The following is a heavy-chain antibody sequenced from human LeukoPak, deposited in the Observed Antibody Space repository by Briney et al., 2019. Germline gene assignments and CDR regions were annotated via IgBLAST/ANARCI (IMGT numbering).Heavy chain of an antibody. Sequence: SETLSLTCAVYGGSFSGYYWSWIRQPPGKGLGWIGEINHSRSTNYNPSLKSRVTISVDTSKNQFSLKLSSVTAADTAVYYCASSTYRKYYYYYGMDVWGQGTTVTVSS. V-gene: IGHV4-34*01. CDR2: INHSRST. D-gene: IGHD4-11*01. J-gene: IGHJ6*02. CDR3: ASSTYRKYYYYYGMDV. CDR1: GGSFSGYY.